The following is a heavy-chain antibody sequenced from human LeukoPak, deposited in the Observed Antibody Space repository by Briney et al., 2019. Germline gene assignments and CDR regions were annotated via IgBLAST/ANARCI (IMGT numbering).Heavy chain of an antibody. Sequence: GGSLRLSCSASGFTFSTFPMHWVRQAPGKGLQYVSAISSNGGSTYYADSVKGRFTISRDNSKNTLYLQMSSLRAGDTAVYYCVNSKRWLQLPLDYWGQGTLVTVSS. CDR3: VNSKRWLQLPLDY. CDR1: GFTFSTFP. D-gene: IGHD5-24*01. CDR2: ISSNGGST. V-gene: IGHV3-64D*09. J-gene: IGHJ4*02.